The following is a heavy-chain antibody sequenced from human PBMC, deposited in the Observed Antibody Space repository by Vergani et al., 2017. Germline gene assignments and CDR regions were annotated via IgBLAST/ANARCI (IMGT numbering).Heavy chain of an antibody. J-gene: IGHJ6*02. CDR1: GGSISSGSYY. CDR3: ARDSTSDFWSVYYYYGMDV. CDR2: IYTSGST. Sequence: QVQLQQWGAGLLKPSETLSLTCTVSGGSISSGSYYWSWIRQPAGKGLEWIGRIYTSGSTNYNPSLKSRVTISVDTSKNQFSLKLSSVTAADTAVYYCARDSTSDFWSVYYYYGMDVWGQGTTVTVSS. V-gene: IGHV4-61*02. D-gene: IGHD3-3*01.